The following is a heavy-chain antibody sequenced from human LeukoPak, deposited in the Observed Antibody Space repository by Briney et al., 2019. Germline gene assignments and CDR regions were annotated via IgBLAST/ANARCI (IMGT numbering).Heavy chain of an antibody. V-gene: IGHV1-8*03. D-gene: IGHD3-3*01. Sequence: ASVKVSCKASGGTFSSYAISWVRQATGQGLEWMGRMSPNTGKTDYPQKFQGRVIITRDTSINTVYMELNTLRSDDTAVYYCARSFVDFWSGYYRRDWLDPWGPGTLVTVSS. J-gene: IGHJ5*02. CDR2: MSPNTGKT. CDR1: GGTFSSYA. CDR3: ARSFVDFWSGYYRRDWLDP.